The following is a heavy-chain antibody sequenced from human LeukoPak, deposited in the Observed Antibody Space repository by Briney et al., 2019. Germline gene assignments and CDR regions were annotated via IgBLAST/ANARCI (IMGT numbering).Heavy chain of an antibody. CDR1: GASLGGLY. CDR3: ARRGRGLRYYFDSSGYYLFDF. Sequence: PSETLSLTCAVYGASLGGLYWSWIRQPPGEGLEWLGEINHSGSPNYNPSLKSRVMISIDTSENQFSLKFSSVTAADTAVYYCARRGRGLRYYFDSSGYYLFDFWGQGALVTVSS. CDR2: INHSGSP. D-gene: IGHD3-22*01. J-gene: IGHJ4*02. V-gene: IGHV4-34*01.